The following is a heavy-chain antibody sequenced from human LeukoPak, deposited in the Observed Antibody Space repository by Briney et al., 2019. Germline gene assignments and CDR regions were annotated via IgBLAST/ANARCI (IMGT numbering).Heavy chain of an antibody. CDR2: IYYSGST. J-gene: IGHJ4*02. V-gene: IGHV4-30-4*08. CDR1: GGSISSGDYY. CDR3: ARGLPYQLLYQTYGHFDY. D-gene: IGHD2-2*02. Sequence: SETLSLTCTVSGGSISSGDYYWSWIRQPPGKGLEWIGYIYYSGSTYYNPSLKSRVTISVDTSKNQFSLKLSSVTAADTAVYYCARGLPYQLLYQTYGHFDYWGQGTLVTVSS.